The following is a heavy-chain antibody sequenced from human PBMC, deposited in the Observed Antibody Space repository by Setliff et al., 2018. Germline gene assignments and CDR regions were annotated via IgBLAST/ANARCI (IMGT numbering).Heavy chain of an antibody. Sequence: PSETLSLTCNVSGASISSGSHYWSWIRQSAGEKPTWIGHVYSTGSTNYNPSFESRVSISVDKSNNQFSLKMTSVTAADTAMYYCVRDRYGRNSDGSGVYNWFGSWGQGILVTVSS. J-gene: IGHJ5*01. CDR3: VRDRYGRNSDGSGVYNWFGS. D-gene: IGHD2-15*01. CDR1: GASISSGSHY. CDR2: VYSTGST. V-gene: IGHV4-61*09.